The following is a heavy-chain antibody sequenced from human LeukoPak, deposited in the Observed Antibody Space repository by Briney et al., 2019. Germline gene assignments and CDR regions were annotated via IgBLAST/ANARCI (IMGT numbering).Heavy chain of an antibody. Sequence: SETLSLTCTVSGGSISSSSYYWGWIRQPPGKGLEWIGSIYYSGSTNYNPSLKSRVTISVDTSKNQFSLKLSSVTAADTAVYYCARDSSGWYGDVWGKGTTVTISS. CDR1: GGSISSSSYY. J-gene: IGHJ6*04. CDR2: IYYSGST. V-gene: IGHV4-39*07. D-gene: IGHD6-19*01. CDR3: ARDSSGWYGDV.